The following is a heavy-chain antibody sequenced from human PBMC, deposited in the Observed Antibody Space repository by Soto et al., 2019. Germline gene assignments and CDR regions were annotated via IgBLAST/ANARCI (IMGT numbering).Heavy chain of an antibody. CDR3: AAVVGDYSGYDYSLDY. CDR1: GYTFTSYD. V-gene: IGHV1-8*01. CDR2: MNPNSADT. J-gene: IGHJ4*02. D-gene: IGHD5-12*01. Sequence: ASVKVSCKASGYTFTSYDINWVRQATGQGLEWMGWMNPNSADTNYAQKFQERVTITRDMSTSTAYMELSSLRSEDTAVYYCAAVVGDYSGYDYSLDYWGQGTLVTVSS.